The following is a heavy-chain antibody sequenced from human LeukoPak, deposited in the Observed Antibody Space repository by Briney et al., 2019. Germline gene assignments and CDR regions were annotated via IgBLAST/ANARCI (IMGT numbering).Heavy chain of an antibody. V-gene: IGHV3-21*01. CDR3: ARSSSSDY. D-gene: IGHD6-6*01. J-gene: IGHJ4*02. CDR2: ISSSSSYI. CDR1: GFTFGDYA. Sequence: GGSLRLSCTASGFTFGDYAMSWIRQAPGKGLEWVSSISSSSSYIYYADSVKGRFTISRDNAKNSLYLQMNSLRAEDTAVYYCARSSSSDYWGQGTLVTVSS.